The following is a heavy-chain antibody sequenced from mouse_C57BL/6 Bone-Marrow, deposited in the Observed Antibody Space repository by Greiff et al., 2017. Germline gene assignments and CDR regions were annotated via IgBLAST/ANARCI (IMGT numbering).Heavy chain of an antibody. CDR1: GYNFTSSY. Sequence: EVQLQQSVAELVRPGASVKLSCKASGYNFTSSYMHWVKQRPGQGLEWIGGIDPANGNTKYAPKFQGKATITADTSSNTAYLQLSSLTSEDTAIYYCSRRGYWGQGTTLTVSS. CDR2: IDPANGNT. V-gene: IGHV14-3*01. CDR3: SRRGY. J-gene: IGHJ2*01.